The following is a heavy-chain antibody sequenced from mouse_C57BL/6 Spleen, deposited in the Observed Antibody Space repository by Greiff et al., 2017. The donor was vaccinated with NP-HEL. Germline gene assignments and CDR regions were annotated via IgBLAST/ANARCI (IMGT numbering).Heavy chain of an antibody. CDR2: IWTGGGT. V-gene: IGHV2-9-1*01. J-gene: IGHJ4*01. D-gene: IGHD1-1*01. Sequence: VQGVESGPGLVAPSQSLSITCTVSGFSLTSYAISWVRQPPGKGLEWLGVIWTGGGTNYNSALKSRLSISKDNSKSQVFLKMNSLQTDDTARYYCAREYYGSSWDYAMDYWGQGTSVTVSS. CDR3: AREYYGSSWDYAMDY. CDR1: GFSLTSYA.